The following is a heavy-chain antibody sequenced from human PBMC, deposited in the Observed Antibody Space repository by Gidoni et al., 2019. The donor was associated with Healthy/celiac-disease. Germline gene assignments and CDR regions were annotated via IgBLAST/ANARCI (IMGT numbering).Heavy chain of an antibody. CDR3: AREGIAVAGGMDV. CDR2: ISSSGSTI. J-gene: IGHJ6*02. V-gene: IGHV3-48*03. CDR1: GFTFSSYE. D-gene: IGHD6-19*01. Sequence: EVQLVESGGGLVQPGGSLRLSCAASGFTFSSYEMNWVRQAPGKGLVWVSYISSSGSTIYYADSVKGRFTSSRDNAKNSLYLQMNSLRAEDTAVYYCAREGIAVAGGMDVWGQGTTVTVS.